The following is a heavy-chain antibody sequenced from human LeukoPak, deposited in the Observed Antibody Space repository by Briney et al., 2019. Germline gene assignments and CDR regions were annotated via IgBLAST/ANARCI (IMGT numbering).Heavy chain of an antibody. CDR2: INHSGST. D-gene: IGHD2-8*01. Sequence: PSETLSLTCAVYGGSFSVYYWSWIRQPPGKGLEWVGEINHSGSTNYNPSLKSRVTISVDTSKNQFSLKLSSVTAADTAVYYCASSMVYGRRFDPWGQGTLVTVSS. CDR1: GGSFSVYY. CDR3: ASSMVYGRRFDP. V-gene: IGHV4-34*01. J-gene: IGHJ5*02.